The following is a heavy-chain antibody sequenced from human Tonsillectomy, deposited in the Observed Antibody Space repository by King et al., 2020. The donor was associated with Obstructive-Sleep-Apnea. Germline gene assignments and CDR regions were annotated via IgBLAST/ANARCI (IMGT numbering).Heavy chain of an antibody. CDR3: ARGLLPIVRRVPFRWFDP. Sequence: QLQESGPALVKPSETLSLTCTVSGYSMSSDYYWGWIRQPPGKGLEWIGSIHHSGINFYNPSLKSRVTISMDTSRDQFSLRLTSVTAADTAVYYCARGLLPIVRRVPFRWFDPWGQGTLVTVSS. CDR1: GYSMSSDYY. CDR2: IHHSGIN. D-gene: IGHD3-10*01. J-gene: IGHJ5*02. V-gene: IGHV4-38-2*02.